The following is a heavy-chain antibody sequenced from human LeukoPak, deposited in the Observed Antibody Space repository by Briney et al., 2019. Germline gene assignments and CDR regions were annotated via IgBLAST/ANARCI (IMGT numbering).Heavy chain of an antibody. J-gene: IGHJ4*02. Sequence: ASVKVSCKASGGTFSSYAISWVRQAPGQGLEWMGGIIPIFGTANYAQKFQGRVTITTDGSTSTAYMELSSLRSEDTAVYYCARTQMATITHFDYWGQGTLVTVSS. CDR2: IIPIFGTA. CDR3: ARTQMATITHFDY. D-gene: IGHD5-24*01. CDR1: GGTFSSYA. V-gene: IGHV1-69*05.